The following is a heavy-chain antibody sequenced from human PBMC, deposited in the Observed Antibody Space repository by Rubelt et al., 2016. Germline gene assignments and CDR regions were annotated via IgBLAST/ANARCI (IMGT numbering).Heavy chain of an antibody. J-gene: IGHJ4*02. V-gene: IGHV5-51*01. CDR2: IWPGNSDT. Sequence: EVQLVQSGAEVKKPGESLKISCQGSGYRFTDYWIGWLRQMPGKGLEWMGIIWPGNSDTAYSPSFQGQVTIPAGKATSTAYWQGSSLRASDTAMYYCARSDGGYEYGFFDHWGQGTRVTVSS. D-gene: IGHD3-16*01. CDR1: GYRFTDYW. CDR3: ARSDGGYEYGFFDH.